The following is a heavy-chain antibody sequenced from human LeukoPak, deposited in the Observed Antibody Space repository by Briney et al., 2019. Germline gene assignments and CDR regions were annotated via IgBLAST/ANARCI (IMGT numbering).Heavy chain of an antibody. CDR3: VRGGRYYDSSGYYRASGSYFDY. D-gene: IGHD3-22*01. CDR1: GGSFSGYY. J-gene: IGHJ4*02. V-gene: IGHV4-34*01. CDR2: INHSGST. Sequence: PSETLSLTCAVYGGSFSGYYWSWIRQPPGKGLEWIGEINHSGSTNYNPSLKSRVTISVDTSKNQFSLKLSSVTAADTAVYYCVRGGRYYDSSGYYRASGSYFDYRGQGTLVTVSS.